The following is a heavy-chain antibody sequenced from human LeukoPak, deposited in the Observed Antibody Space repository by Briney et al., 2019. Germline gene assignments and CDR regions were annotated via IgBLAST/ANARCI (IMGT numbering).Heavy chain of an antibody. J-gene: IGHJ4*02. V-gene: IGHV3-21*01. CDR3: ARQLDYYDSSGYGY. Sequence: PGGSLRLSCAASGFIFSNYAMTWVRQAPGKGLEWVSSISSSSSYIYYADSVKGRFTISRDNAKNSLYLQMNSLRAEDTAVYYCARQLDYYDSSGYGYWGQGTLVTVSS. CDR2: ISSSSSYI. CDR1: GFIFSNYA. D-gene: IGHD3-22*01.